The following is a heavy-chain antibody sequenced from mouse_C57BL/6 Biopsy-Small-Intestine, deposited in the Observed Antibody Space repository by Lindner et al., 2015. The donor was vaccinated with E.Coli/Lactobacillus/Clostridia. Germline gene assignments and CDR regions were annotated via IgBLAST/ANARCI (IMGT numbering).Heavy chain of an antibody. D-gene: IGHD2-4*01. CDR2: INPSSGYT. CDR1: GYTFTSYT. J-gene: IGHJ3*01. CDR3: ADDYGVLFAY. Sequence: QLQESGAELARPGASVKMSCKASGYTFTSYTMHWVKQRPGQGLEWIGYINPSSGYTKYNQKFKDKATLTADKSSSTAYMQLSSLTSEDSAVYYCADDYGVLFAYWGQGTLVTVSA. V-gene: IGHV1-4*01.